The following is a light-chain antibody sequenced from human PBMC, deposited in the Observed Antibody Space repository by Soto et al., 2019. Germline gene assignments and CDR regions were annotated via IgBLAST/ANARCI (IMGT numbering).Light chain of an antibody. CDR2: GAS. J-gene: IGKJ5*01. V-gene: IGKV3-20*01. CDR1: QSISSSY. CDR3: QDYDCSLSRT. Sequence: EIVLTQSPGTLSLSPGERATLSCRASQSISSSYLAWYQQKPGQAPRLLIYGASSSALGIPNKFSGSGSGTDITRTIATLELEEFAVDYWQDYDCSLSRTCGQGTRLDIK.